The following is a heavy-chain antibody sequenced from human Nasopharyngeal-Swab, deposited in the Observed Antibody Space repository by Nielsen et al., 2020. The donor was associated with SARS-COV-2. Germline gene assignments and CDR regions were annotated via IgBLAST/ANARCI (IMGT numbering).Heavy chain of an antibody. Sequence: GGSLRLSCVASGFTLSNYVMSWVRHAPAKGLEWVSAIRSADKTHYADSVKGRFTISRDNAKNSLYLQMNSLRAEDTAVYYCATHAGWGFDYWGQGTLVTVSS. J-gene: IGHJ4*02. CDR3: ATHAGWGFDY. CDR2: IRSADKT. CDR1: GFTLSNYV. V-gene: IGHV3-69-1*01. D-gene: IGHD6-19*01.